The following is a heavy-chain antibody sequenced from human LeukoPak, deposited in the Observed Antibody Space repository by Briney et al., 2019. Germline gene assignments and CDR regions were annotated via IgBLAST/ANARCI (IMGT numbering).Heavy chain of an antibody. V-gene: IGHV6-1*01. CDR2: TYYRYKWCN. Sequence: LQTLSLSCAISGDSVSSNSAAWESIRPPPSSGLGSLGWTYYRYKWCNDYAVSVKSRMTISPDASKNQFSLQLNSVTAEDTAVYYCAREGSGSADAFDIWGQGTMVTVSS. D-gene: IGHD1-26*01. CDR1: GDSVSSNSAA. J-gene: IGHJ3*02. CDR3: AREGSGSADAFDI.